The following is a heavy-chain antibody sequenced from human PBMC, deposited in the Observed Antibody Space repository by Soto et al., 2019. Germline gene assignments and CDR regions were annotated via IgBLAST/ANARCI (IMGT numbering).Heavy chain of an antibody. J-gene: IGHJ4*02. D-gene: IGHD1-1*01. CDR1: GFTFSDYY. V-gene: IGHV3-11*06. CDR2: SSNSGTFS. Sequence: GGSLRISCEGSGFTFSDYYISWIRQAPGKGLEWISYSSNSGTFSRYADSVKGRFSISRDNTKNLLYLQMNSLRAEDTAVYYCARSGDNYNRLDYWGQGTPVTVSS. CDR3: ARSGDNYNRLDY.